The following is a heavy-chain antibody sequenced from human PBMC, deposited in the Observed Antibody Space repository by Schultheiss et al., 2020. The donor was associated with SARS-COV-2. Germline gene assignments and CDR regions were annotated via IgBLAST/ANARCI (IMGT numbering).Heavy chain of an antibody. J-gene: IGHJ5*02. CDR2: IYYSGST. V-gene: IGHV4-61*05. CDR3: AMGFDP. Sequence: SETLSLTCTVSGGSISSSSYYWGWIRQHPGKGLEWIGYIYYSGSTNYNPSLKSRVTISVDTSKNQFSLKLSSVTAADTAVYYCAMGFDPWGQGTLVTVSS. CDR1: GGSISSSSYY.